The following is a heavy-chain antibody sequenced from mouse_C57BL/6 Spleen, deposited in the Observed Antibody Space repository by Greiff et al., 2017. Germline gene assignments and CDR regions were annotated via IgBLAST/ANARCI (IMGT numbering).Heavy chain of an antibody. CDR3: ARRAEGYFDY. CDR2: ISSGGSYT. J-gene: IGHJ2*01. V-gene: IGHV5-6*02. D-gene: IGHD3-3*01. CDR1: GFTFSSYG. Sequence: EVKLQESGGDLVKPGGSLKLSCAASGFTFSSYGMSWVRQTPDKRLEWVATISSGGSYTYYPDSVKGRFTISRDNAKNTLYLQMSSLKSEDTAMYYCARRAEGYFDYWGQGTTLTVSS.